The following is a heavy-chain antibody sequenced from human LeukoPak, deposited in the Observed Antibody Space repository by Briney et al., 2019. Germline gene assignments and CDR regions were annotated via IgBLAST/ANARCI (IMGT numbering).Heavy chain of an antibody. J-gene: IGHJ5*02. CDR1: GFTLSLYG. CDR3: AKEYTVPALGP. Sequence: GGSLRLSCEASGFTLSLYGMHWVRQAPGKGLEWVATLWYEGTNKYYADSVKGRFTISRDNSKNTVYLEMNSLSVDDTAVYFLAKEYTVPALGPGAQGTLVTVP. CDR2: LWYEGTNK. D-gene: IGHD4-17*01. V-gene: IGHV3-33*06.